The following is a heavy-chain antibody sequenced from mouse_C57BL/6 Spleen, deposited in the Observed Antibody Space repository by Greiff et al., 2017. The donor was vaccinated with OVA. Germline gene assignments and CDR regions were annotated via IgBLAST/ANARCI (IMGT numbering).Heavy chain of an antibody. Sequence: VQLKQPGAELVKPGASVKVSCKASGYTFTSYWMHWVKQRPGQGLEWIGRIHPSDSDTNYNQKFKGKATLTVDKSSSTAYMQLSSLTSEDSAVYYCAMEGNYVGWYFDVWGTGTTVTVSS. J-gene: IGHJ1*03. CDR2: IHPSDSDT. CDR1: GYTFTSYW. CDR3: AMEGNYVGWYFDV. D-gene: IGHD2-1*01. V-gene: IGHV1-74*01.